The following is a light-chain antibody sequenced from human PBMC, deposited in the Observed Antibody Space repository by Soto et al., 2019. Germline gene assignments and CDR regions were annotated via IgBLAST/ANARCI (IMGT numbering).Light chain of an antibody. V-gene: IGLV1-40*01. CDR2: TYT. J-gene: IGLJ3*02. Sequence: QSVLTQPPSVSGALGQRVTISCTGSSSNIGADYEVHWYQQIPGTAPKLLIYTYTNRPSGVPDRFSGSHSGASAFLAITGLQAEDEDDYYCQSHYRTLTSWVFGGGTKLTVL. CDR3: QSHYRTLTSWV. CDR1: SSNIGADYE.